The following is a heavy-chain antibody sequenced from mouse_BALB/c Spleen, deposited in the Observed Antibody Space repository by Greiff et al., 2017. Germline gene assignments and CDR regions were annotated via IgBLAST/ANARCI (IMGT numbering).Heavy chain of an antibody. Sequence: VHVKQSGPELVKPGASVKMSCKASGYTFTSYVMHWVKQKPGQGLEWIGYINPYNDGTKYNEKFKGKATLTSDKSSSTAYMELSSLTSEDSAVYYCARGDYGSAMDYWGQGTSVTVSS. CDR2: INPYNDGT. V-gene: IGHV1-14*01. J-gene: IGHJ4*01. CDR3: ARGDYGSAMDY. D-gene: IGHD1-1*01. CDR1: GYTFTSYV.